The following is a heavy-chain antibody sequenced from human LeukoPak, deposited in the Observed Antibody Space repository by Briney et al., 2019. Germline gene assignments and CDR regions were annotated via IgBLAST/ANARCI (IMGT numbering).Heavy chain of an antibody. J-gene: IGHJ6*03. CDR3: ARDMGELLYYYYYYMDV. Sequence: GGSLRLSCAASGFTFSSYSMNWVRQAPGKGLEWVSYISSSSSTIYYADSVKGRFTISRDNAKNSLYLQMNSLRAEDTAVYYCARDMGELLYYYYYYMDVWGKGTTVNVSS. CDR2: ISSSSSTI. CDR1: GFTFSSYS. V-gene: IGHV3-48*01. D-gene: IGHD1-26*01.